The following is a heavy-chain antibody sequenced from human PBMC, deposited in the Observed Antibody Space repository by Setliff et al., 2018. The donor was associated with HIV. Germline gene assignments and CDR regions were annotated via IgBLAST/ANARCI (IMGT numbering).Heavy chain of an antibody. CDR3: ARENGRTNYYYYYGMDV. Sequence: SETLSLTCTVSSGSISSGTYYWSWVRQPAGKGLEWIGRIYTSGSTNYNPSLKSRVTISLDTSKNQFSLKLSSVTAADTAVYYCARENGRTNYYYYYGMDVWGQGTTVTVSS. CDR2: IYTSGST. V-gene: IGHV4-61*02. J-gene: IGHJ6*02. CDR1: SGSISSGTYY.